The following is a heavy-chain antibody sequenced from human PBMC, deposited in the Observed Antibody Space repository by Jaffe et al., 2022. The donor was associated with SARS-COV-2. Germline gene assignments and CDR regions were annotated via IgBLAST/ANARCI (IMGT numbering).Heavy chain of an antibody. Sequence: EVQLVESGGGLVQPGRSLRLSCAASGFTFDDYAMHWVRQAPGKGLEWVSGISWNSGSIGYADSVKGRFTISRDNAKNSLYLQMNSLRAEDTALYYCAKSPAAINYYYYMDVWGKGTTVTVSS. CDR2: ISWNSGSI. CDR3: AKSPAAINYYYYMDV. J-gene: IGHJ6*03. CDR1: GFTFDDYA. V-gene: IGHV3-9*01. D-gene: IGHD2-2*01.